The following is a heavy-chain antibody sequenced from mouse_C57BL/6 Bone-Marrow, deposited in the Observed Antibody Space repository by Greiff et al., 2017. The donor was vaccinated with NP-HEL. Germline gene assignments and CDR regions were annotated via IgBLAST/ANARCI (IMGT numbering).Heavy chain of an antibody. Sequence: EVQLQQSVGDLVKPGGSLKLSCAASGFTFSSYGMSLVRQTPDKRLEWVATISSGGSYTYYPDSVKGRFTISRDNAKNTLYLQMSSLKSEDTAMYYCARHDYYGFAYWGQGTLVTVSA. V-gene: IGHV5-6*01. CDR1: GFTFSSYG. D-gene: IGHD1-1*01. CDR3: ARHDYYGFAY. CDR2: ISSGGSYT. J-gene: IGHJ3*01.